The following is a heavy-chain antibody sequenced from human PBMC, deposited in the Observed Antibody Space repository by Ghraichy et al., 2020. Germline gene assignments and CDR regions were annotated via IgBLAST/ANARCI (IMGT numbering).Heavy chain of an antibody. D-gene: IGHD1-26*01. CDR3: LKDAAGSGDI. J-gene: IGHJ3*02. CDR2: ITSNGGTT. V-gene: IGHV3-64D*06. CDR1: GFTFRDYV. Sequence: GGSLRLSCSVSGFTFRDYVMHWVRQAPGKALEYVSSITSNGGTTYYADSVKGRFTISRDNSKSALYLQMSSLRVEDTALYYCLKDAAGSGDIWGQGTMVTVSS.